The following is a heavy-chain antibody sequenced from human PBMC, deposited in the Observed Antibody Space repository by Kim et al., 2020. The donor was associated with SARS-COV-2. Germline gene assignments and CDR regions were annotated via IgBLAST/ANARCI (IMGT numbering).Heavy chain of an antibody. CDR3: AKGRGESYSQFDY. J-gene: IGHJ4*02. CDR2: ISGNSRDI. V-gene: IGHV3-23*01. Sequence: GGSLRLSCAASGFTFTSAMTWVRQAPGKGLEWVSTISGNSRDIYYADSVKGRFTIFRDNSKNTLFLQMNSLRADDTAIYYCAKGRGESYSQFDYWGQGT. CDR1: GFTFTSA. D-gene: IGHD1-26*01.